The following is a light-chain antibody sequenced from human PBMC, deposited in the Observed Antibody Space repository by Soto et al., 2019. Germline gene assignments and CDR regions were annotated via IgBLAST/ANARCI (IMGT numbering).Light chain of an antibody. CDR1: QTISSW. Sequence: DIQMTQSPSTLSGSVGDRVTITCRASQTISSWLAWYQQKPGKAPKLLIYKASTLKSGVPSRFSGSGSGTEFTLTISSLQPDDFATYFCQQSYFTTITFGQGTRLEIK. CDR3: QQSYFTTIT. CDR2: KAS. V-gene: IGKV1-5*03. J-gene: IGKJ5*01.